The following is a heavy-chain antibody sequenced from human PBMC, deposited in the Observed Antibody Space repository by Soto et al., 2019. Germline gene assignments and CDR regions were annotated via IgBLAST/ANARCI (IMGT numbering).Heavy chain of an antibody. D-gene: IGHD2-15*01. CDR2: ISAYNGNT. CDR1: GYTFTSYV. V-gene: IGHV1-18*01. J-gene: IGHJ6*02. Sequence: ASVKVSCKASGYTFTSYVISWVLHAPGQGLERMGWISAYNGNTNYAQKLQGRVTMTRDTSISTAYMELSRLRSDDTAVYYCARGQVRQGYCSGGSCYPDYYYYYRMDVWGQATTVTVSS. CDR3: ARGQVRQGYCSGGSCYPDYYYYYRMDV.